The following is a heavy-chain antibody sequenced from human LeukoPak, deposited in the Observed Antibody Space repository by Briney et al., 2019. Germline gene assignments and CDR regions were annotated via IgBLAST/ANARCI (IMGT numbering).Heavy chain of an antibody. CDR3: AKASIAGAIGVLDY. CDR1: GFTFNNYW. D-gene: IGHD1-26*01. J-gene: IGHJ4*02. Sequence: PGGSLRLSCAAFGFTFNNYWMSWVRQAPGKGLEWVANINQDGSGKHYVDSVKGRFTISRDNAKNSLYLQMKSLRAEDTAVYFCAKASIAGAIGVLDYWGQGTLVTVSS. V-gene: IGHV3-7*01. CDR2: INQDGSGK.